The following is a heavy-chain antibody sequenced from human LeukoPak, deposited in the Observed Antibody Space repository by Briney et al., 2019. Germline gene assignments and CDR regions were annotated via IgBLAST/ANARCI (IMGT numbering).Heavy chain of an antibody. CDR2: IYTSGST. Sequence: SETLSLTCTVSGGSISSYYWSWIRQPAGKGLEWIGRIYTSGSTNYNPSLKSRVTMSVDTSKNQFSLKLSSVTAADTAVYYCEAGDQSYPPGAFDIWGQGTMVTVSS. D-gene: IGHD7-27*01. J-gene: IGHJ3*02. V-gene: IGHV4-4*07. CDR3: EAGDQSYPPGAFDI. CDR1: GGSISSYY.